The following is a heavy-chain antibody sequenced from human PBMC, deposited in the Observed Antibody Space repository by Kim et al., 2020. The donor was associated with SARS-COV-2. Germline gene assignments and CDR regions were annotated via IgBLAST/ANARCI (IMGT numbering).Heavy chain of an antibody. J-gene: IGHJ5*02. D-gene: IGHD3-10*01. CDR2: IYYSGST. CDR3: ARRGVTGWFDP. Sequence: SETLSLTCTVSGGSISSSSYYWGWIRQPPGKGLEWIGSIYYSGSTYYNPSLKSRVTISVDTSKNQFSLKLSSVTAADTAVYYCARRGVTGWFDPWGQGT. CDR1: GGSISSSSYY. V-gene: IGHV4-39*01.